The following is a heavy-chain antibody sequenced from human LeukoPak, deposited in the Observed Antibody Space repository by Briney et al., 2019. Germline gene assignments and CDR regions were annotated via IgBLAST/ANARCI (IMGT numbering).Heavy chain of an antibody. D-gene: IGHD3-22*01. CDR3: ARGYRVAYDSSGYYDAFDI. V-gene: IGHV1-69*04. CDR2: IIPILGIA. Sequence: GSSVKVSCKASGGTFSSYAISWVRQAPGQGLEWMGRIIPILGIANYAQKFQGRVTITADKSTSTAYMELSSLRSEDTAVYYCARGYRVAYDSSGYYDAFDIWGQGTMVTVPS. J-gene: IGHJ3*02. CDR1: GGTFSSYA.